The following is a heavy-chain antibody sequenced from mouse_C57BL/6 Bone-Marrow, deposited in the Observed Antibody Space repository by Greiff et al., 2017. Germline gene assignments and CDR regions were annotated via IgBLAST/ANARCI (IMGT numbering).Heavy chain of an antibody. CDR3: SKNYCANSYYY. CDR2: INPSSGYT. CDR1: GYTFTGYW. Sequence: VQLQQSGAELAKPGASVKLSCKASGYTFTGYWMHWVKQRPGQGLEWIGYINPSSGYTKYNQKFKDKATLTADKSSSTAYMQLSSLTYEDSAVYYGSKNYCANSYYYWGQGTTLTVSS. J-gene: IGHJ2*01. V-gene: IGHV1-7*01. D-gene: IGHD1-1*01.